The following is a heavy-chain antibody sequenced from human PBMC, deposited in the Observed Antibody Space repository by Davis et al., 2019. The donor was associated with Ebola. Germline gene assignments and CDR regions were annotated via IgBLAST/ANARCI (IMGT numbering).Heavy chain of an antibody. D-gene: IGHD3-3*02. J-gene: IGHJ4*02. CDR1: GFTFLTYD. V-gene: IGHV3-30*02. Sequence: PGGSLRLSCVTSGFTFLTYDIHWVRQAPGKGLEWVTFIRHDETKKFYADSVKGRFTVSRDNSKNTVYLQMNSLRAEDTAVYYCAKNPHLALYFDYWGQGTLVTVSS. CDR3: AKNPHLALYFDY. CDR2: IRHDETKK.